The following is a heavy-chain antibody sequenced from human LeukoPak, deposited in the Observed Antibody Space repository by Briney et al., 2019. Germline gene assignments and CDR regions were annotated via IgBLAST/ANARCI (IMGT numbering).Heavy chain of an antibody. CDR3: ARGVEMATIFYY. CDR2: MNPNSGNT. CDR1: GYTFTSYD. Sequence: ASVKVSCKASGYTFTSYDINWVRQATGQGLEWMGWMNPNSGNTGYAQKFQGRVTMTRNTSISTAYMELSSLRSEDTAVYYCARGVEMATIFYYWGQGTLVTVSS. D-gene: IGHD5-24*01. J-gene: IGHJ4*02. V-gene: IGHV1-8*01.